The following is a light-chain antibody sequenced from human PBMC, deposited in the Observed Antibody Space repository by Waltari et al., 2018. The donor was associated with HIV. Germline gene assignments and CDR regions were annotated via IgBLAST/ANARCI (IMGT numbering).Light chain of an antibody. CDR1: RSDVGRYDL. J-gene: IGLJ1*01. V-gene: IGLV2-23*02. CDR2: EVT. Sequence: QSALTQPASVSGSPGQSITISCPGTRSDVGRYDLVSWYQQHPGKAPKLMIYEVTQRPSGVSNRFSGSKSGNTASLTISGLQAEDEADYYCCSYAGDSTSYVFGTGTRVTVL. CDR3: CSYAGDSTSYV.